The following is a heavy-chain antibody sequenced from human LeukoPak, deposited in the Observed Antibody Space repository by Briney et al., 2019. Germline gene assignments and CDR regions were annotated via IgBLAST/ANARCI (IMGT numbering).Heavy chain of an antibody. CDR2: IKQDGSEK. Sequence: GGSLRLSCAASGFTFSSYWMSWVRQAPGKGLEWVANIKQDGSEKYYVDSVKGRFTISRDNAKNSLYLQMNSLRAEDTAVYYCARERRGSLAYYDSSGTFDYWGQGTLVTVSS. D-gene: IGHD3-22*01. V-gene: IGHV3-7*01. J-gene: IGHJ4*02. CDR1: GFTFSSYW. CDR3: ARERRGSLAYYDSSGTFDY.